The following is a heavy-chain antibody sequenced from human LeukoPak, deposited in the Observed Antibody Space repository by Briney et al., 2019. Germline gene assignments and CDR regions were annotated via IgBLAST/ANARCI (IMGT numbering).Heavy chain of an antibody. J-gene: IGHJ4*02. V-gene: IGHV3-30*02. D-gene: IGHD6-13*01. CDR3: AKARVVYSSSWNYFDY. CDR1: GFTFSSYG. CDR2: IRYDGSNK. Sequence: GGSLRLSCAASGFTFSSYGMHWVRQAPGKGLEWVAFIRYDGSNKYYADSVKGRFTISRDNSKNTLHLQMNSLRAEDTAVYYCAKARVVYSSSWNYFDYWGQGTLVTVSS.